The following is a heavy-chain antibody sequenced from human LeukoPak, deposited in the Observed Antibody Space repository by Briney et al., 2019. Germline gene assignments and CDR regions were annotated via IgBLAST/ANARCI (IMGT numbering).Heavy chain of an antibody. V-gene: IGHV5-51*01. Sequence: GESLKISCKGSGYSFTSYWIGWVRQMPGKGLEWMGIIYPGDSDTRYSPSFQGQVTISADKSISTAYLQWSSLKASDTAMYYCARSCSGGSCYNAFDYWGQGTLVTVSS. CDR1: GYSFTSYW. CDR3: ARSCSGGSCYNAFDY. D-gene: IGHD2-15*01. J-gene: IGHJ4*02. CDR2: IYPGDSDT.